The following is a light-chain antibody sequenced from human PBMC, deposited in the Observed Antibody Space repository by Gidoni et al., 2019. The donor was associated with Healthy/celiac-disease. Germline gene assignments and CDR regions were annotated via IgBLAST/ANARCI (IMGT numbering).Light chain of an antibody. CDR3: QQLNSYPRS. Sequence: DIQLTQSPSFLSASVGDRVTITCRASQGISSYLAWYQQKPGKAPKLLIDAASTLQSGVPSRFSGSGSGTEFTLTISRLQPEDFATYYCQQLNSYPRSFGQXTKLEIK. V-gene: IGKV1-9*01. CDR1: QGISSY. J-gene: IGKJ2*04. CDR2: AAS.